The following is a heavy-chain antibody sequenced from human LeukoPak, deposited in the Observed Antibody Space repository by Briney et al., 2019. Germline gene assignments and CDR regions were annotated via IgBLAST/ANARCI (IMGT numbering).Heavy chain of an antibody. CDR2: IHSDGRVT. J-gene: IGHJ4*02. D-gene: IGHD5-24*01. Sequence: GGLRLSCAGSGFNFNNYWMHWVRQAPGKGLVWVSRIHSDGRVTTYADSVKGRFTISKDSARNTLYLQMNTLRVEDTAVYYCARAQDTYNSLYFDYWGQGALVTVPS. V-gene: IGHV3-74*01. CDR1: GFNFNNYW. CDR3: ARAQDTYNSLYFDY.